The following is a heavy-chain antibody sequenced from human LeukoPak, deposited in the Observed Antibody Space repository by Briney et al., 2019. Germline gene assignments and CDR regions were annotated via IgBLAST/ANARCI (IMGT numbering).Heavy chain of an antibody. CDR3: AGRVVVPAAMIHG. Sequence: SETLSLTCAVYGGSFSGYYWSWIRQPPGKGLEWIGEINHSGSTNYNPSLKSRVTISVDTSKNQFSLKLSSVTAADTAVYYCAGRVVVPAAMIHGWGQGTLVTVSS. CDR1: GGSFSGYY. J-gene: IGHJ4*02. CDR2: INHSGST. V-gene: IGHV4-34*01. D-gene: IGHD2-2*01.